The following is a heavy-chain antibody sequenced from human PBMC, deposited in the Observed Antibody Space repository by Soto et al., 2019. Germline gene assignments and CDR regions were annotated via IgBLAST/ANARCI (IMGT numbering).Heavy chain of an antibody. V-gene: IGHV1-69*02. CDR3: ASGGSGGFDP. J-gene: IGHJ5*02. CDR2: IIPILGIA. CDR1: GGTFSSYT. D-gene: IGHD2-15*01. Sequence: QVQLVQSGAEVKKPGSSVKVSCKASGGTFSSYTISWVRQAPGQGLEWMGRIIPILGIANYAQKFQGRVTITADKSTSTPYMELRSMRSEDTAVYYWASGGSGGFDPWGQGTLVTVSS.